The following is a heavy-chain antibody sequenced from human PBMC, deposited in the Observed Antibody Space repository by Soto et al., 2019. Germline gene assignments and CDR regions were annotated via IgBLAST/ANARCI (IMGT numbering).Heavy chain of an antibody. CDR1: GGSISSGDYY. CDR2: IYYSGST. J-gene: IGHJ6*02. Sequence: QVHLQETGPGLVTPSQTLSLTCTVSGGSISSGDYYWSWIRQPPGKGLEWIGYIYYSGSTYYNPSLKSRVTISVDTSKIQFSLKLTSVTAADAAVYYCARDESWSGKYYYYGIDVWGQGTTVTVSS. D-gene: IGHD3-10*01. V-gene: IGHV4-30-4*01. CDR3: ARDESWSGKYYYYGIDV.